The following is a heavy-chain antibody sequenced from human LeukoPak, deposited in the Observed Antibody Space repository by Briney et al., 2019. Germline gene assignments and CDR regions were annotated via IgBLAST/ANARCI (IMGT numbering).Heavy chain of an antibody. CDR3: AKGITMIAFDY. CDR2: ISSSSSTI. D-gene: IGHD3-22*01. J-gene: IGHJ4*02. Sequence: GGSLRLSCAASGNYWMHWVRQAPGKGLEWVSYISSSSSTIYYADSVKGRFTISRDNAKNSLYLQMNSLRDEDTAVYYCAKGITMIAFDYWGQGTLVTVSS. CDR1: GNYW. V-gene: IGHV3-48*02.